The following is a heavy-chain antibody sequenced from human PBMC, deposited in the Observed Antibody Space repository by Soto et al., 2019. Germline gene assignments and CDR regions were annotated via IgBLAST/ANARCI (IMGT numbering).Heavy chain of an antibody. Sequence: EVQLVESGGGLVQPGGSLRLSCAASGFTFSSYWMSWVHQAPGKGLEWVANIKQDGSEKYYVDSVKGRFTLSRDNAKNSLQLQMNSLRAEDTAIYFCARVAYFNGWIFDYWGQRTLVTVSS. CDR2: IKQDGSEK. J-gene: IGHJ4*01. CDR1: GFTFSSYW. CDR3: ARVAYFNGWIFDY. V-gene: IGHV3-7*01. D-gene: IGHD6-19*01.